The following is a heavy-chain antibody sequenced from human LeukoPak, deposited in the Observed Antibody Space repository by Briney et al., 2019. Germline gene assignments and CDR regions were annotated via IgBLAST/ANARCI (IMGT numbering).Heavy chain of an antibody. J-gene: IGHJ4*02. D-gene: IGHD2-15*01. CDR2: IYSSGDT. CDR1: EFTVSSIY. Sequence: PGGSLRLSCAASEFTVSSIYMSWVRQAPGKGLEWVSLIYSSGDTYYADSVKGRFTISRDDSKNTLYLQMNSLRAEDTAVYSCARGAVSGGFLDYWGQGTLVTVSS. CDR3: ARGAVSGGFLDY. V-gene: IGHV3-53*01.